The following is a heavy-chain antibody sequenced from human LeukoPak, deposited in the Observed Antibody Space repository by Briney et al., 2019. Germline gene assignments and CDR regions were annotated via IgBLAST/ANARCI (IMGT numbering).Heavy chain of an antibody. CDR1: EFPFRNYA. Sequence: SGGSLRLSCTASEFPFRNYAMSWVRQAPGKGLEWVSAITDSGGNTYHADSVKGRFTISRGNSKNTLFLQMNSLRVEDTAVYYCAKGSSSSRPYYFDYWGQGALVTVSS. CDR2: ITDSGGNT. CDR3: AKGSSSSRPYYFDY. D-gene: IGHD6-6*01. V-gene: IGHV3-23*01. J-gene: IGHJ4*02.